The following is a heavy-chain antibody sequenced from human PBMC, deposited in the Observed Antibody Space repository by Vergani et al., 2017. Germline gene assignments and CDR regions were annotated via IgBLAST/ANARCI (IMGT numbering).Heavy chain of an antibody. CDR1: GFTFSSYA. D-gene: IGHD2-21*01. J-gene: IGHJ4*02. CDR3: ARDSGGDLGPSYYFDY. Sequence: VQLVESGGGLVQPGGSLRLSCAASGFTFSSYAMHWVRQAPGKGLEYVSAISSNGGSTYSANSVKGRFTISRDNSKNTLYLQMGSLRAEDMAVYYCARDSGGDLGPSYYFDYWGQGTLVTVSS. CDR2: ISSNGGST. V-gene: IGHV3-64*01.